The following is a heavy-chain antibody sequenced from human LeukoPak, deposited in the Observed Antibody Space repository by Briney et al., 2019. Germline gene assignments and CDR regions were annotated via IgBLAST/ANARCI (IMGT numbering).Heavy chain of an antibody. CDR1: GYTFTRYY. V-gene: IGHV1-46*01. CDR2: INPSGGST. CDR3: ARGYRFLELFGDY. Sequence: ASVKVSCKASGYTFTRYYIHWVRQAPGQGLEWMGIINPSGGSTSYAQKFQGRVTMTRDTSTSTVYMELSSLRSEGTAVYYCARGYRFLELFGDYWGQGTLVTVSS. J-gene: IGHJ4*02. D-gene: IGHD3-3*01.